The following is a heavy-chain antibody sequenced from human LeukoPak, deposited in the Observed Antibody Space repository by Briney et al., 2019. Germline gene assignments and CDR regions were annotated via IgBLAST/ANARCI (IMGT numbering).Heavy chain of an antibody. CDR1: GYSISSGYY. CDR3: ARVSSLDDFWSGYPSYNWFDP. J-gene: IGHJ5*02. V-gene: IGHV4-38-2*01. Sequence: SETLSLTCAVSGYSISSGYYWGWIRQPPGKGLEWIGSIYHSGSTYYNPSLKSRVTISVDTSKNQFSLKLSSVTAADTAVYYCARVSSLDDFWSGYPSYNWFDPWGQGTLVTVSS. D-gene: IGHD3-3*01. CDR2: IYHSGST.